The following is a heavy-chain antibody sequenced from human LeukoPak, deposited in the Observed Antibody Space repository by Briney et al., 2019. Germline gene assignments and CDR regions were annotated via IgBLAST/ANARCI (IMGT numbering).Heavy chain of an antibody. CDR1: GFTVSSNY. CDR3: AKPVEYYDSSGYYDY. V-gene: IGHV3-66*04. J-gene: IGHJ4*02. CDR2: IYSGGST. D-gene: IGHD3-22*01. Sequence: PGGSLRISCAASGFTVSSNYMSWVRQVRGKRLECVSVIYSGGSTYYADSVKGRFTISRDNSKNTLYLQMNSLRAEDTAVYYCAKPVEYYDSSGYYDYWGQGTLVTVSS.